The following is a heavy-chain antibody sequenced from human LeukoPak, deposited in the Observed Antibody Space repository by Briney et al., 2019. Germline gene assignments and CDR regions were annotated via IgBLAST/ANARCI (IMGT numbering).Heavy chain of an antibody. CDR2: INPNSGNT. CDR3: ARAPPSAAAAGNEAGDGDFDY. CDR1: GYTFTGYY. J-gene: IGHJ4*02. V-gene: IGHV1-8*03. D-gene: IGHD6-13*01. Sequence: GASVKVSCKASGYTFTGYYMHWVRQAPGQGLEWMGWINPNSGNTGYAQKFQGRVTITRNTSISTAYMELSSLRSEDTAVYYCARAPPSAAAAGNEAGDGDFDYWGQGTLVTVSS.